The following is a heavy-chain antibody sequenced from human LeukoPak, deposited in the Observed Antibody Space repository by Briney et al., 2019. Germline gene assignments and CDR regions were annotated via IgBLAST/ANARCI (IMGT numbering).Heavy chain of an antibody. Sequence: GGSLRLSCAASGFTFSDYYMSWIRQAPGKGLEWVSYISSSSSYTNYADSVKGRFTISRDNAKNSLYLQMNSLRAKDTAVYYCARGLWFGELSAYFDLWGRGTLVTVSS. D-gene: IGHD3-10*01. CDR1: GFTFSDYY. J-gene: IGHJ2*01. CDR3: ARGLWFGELSAYFDL. CDR2: ISSSSSYT. V-gene: IGHV3-11*05.